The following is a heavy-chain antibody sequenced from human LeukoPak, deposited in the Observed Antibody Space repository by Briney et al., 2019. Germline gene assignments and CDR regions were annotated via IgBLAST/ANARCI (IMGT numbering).Heavy chain of an antibody. CDR3: AKDKTGAYCGGDCYPGGNWFDP. D-gene: IGHD2-21*02. CDR2: ISGSGGRT. J-gene: IGHJ5*02. Sequence: PGGSLRLSCAASGFTFSSYAMSWVRQAPGKGLEWVSAISGSGGRTYYADSVKGLFTLSRDNYKNTLYLQLNSLRAEDTAVYYCAKDKTGAYCGGDCYPGGNWFDPWGQGTLVTVSS. CDR1: GFTFSSYA. V-gene: IGHV3-23*01.